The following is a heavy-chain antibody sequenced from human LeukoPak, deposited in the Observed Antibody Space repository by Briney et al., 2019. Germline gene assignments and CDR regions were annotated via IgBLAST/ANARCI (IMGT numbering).Heavy chain of an antibody. CDR3: ARLPWYSSGWGYYYYYYMDG. CDR1: GGSISSSSYY. Sequence: SETLSLTCTVSGGSISSSSYYWGWIRQPPGKGLEWIGSIYYSGSTYYNPSLKSRVTISVDTSKNQFPLKLSSVTAADTAVYYCARLPWYSSGWGYYYYYYMDGWGKGTTVTVSS. V-gene: IGHV4-39*06. CDR2: IYYSGST. J-gene: IGHJ6*03. D-gene: IGHD6-19*01.